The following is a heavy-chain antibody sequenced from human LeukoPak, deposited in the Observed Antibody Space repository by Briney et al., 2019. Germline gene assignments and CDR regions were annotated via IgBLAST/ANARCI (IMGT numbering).Heavy chain of an antibody. J-gene: IGHJ4*02. CDR3: AKDYPENDKGDY. D-gene: IGHD1-1*01. CDR1: GFTFSSYG. CDR2: ISYDGSNK. Sequence: PGGSLRLSCAASGFTFSSYGMHWVRQAPGKGLEWVAVISYDGSNKYYADSVKGRFTISRDNSKNTLYLQMNSLRAEDTAVYYCAKDYPENDKGDYWGQGTLVTVSS. V-gene: IGHV3-30*18.